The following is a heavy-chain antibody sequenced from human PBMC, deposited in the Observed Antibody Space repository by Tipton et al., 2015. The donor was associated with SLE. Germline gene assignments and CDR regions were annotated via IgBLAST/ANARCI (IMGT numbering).Heavy chain of an antibody. CDR2: MSSSRSYI. CDR1: GFTFSSYS. CDR3: ATSSVTEHYVDY. D-gene: IGHD2-21*02. Sequence: SLRLSCAASGFTFSSYSMNWVRQAPGKGLEWVSSMSSSRSYICYADSVKGRFTISRDNAKKSLYLQMNSLRDENTAVYYCATSSVTEHYVDYWGQGTLVTVSS. V-gene: IGHV3-21*01. J-gene: IGHJ4*02.